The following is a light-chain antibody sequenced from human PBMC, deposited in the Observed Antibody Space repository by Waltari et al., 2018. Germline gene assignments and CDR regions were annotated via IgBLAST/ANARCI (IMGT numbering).Light chain of an antibody. CDR3: SSYTSSSTWV. CDR1: TNNIISDNH. J-gene: IGLJ3*02. CDR2: DVD. V-gene: IGLV2-14*03. Sequence: QSALTQPASVSGSPGQSITIPCTAATNNIISDNHFPWYQQHPGKAPKVMIYDVDNRPSGVSHRFSGSRSGNTASLIISGLQAEDEADYYCSSYTSSSTWVFGGGTKLTVL.